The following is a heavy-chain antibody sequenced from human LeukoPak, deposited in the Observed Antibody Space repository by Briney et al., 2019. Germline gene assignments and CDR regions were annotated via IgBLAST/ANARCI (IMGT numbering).Heavy chain of an antibody. Sequence: TSETLSLTCTVSGGSISSYYWSWIRQPPGKGLEWIGCIYYSGSTKYNPSLKSRVTISVDTSKNQFSLKLSSVTAADTAVYYCARESSSYFDYWGQGTLVTVSS. V-gene: IGHV4-59*01. J-gene: IGHJ4*02. CDR1: GGSISSYY. D-gene: IGHD6-13*01. CDR2: IYYSGST. CDR3: ARESSSYFDY.